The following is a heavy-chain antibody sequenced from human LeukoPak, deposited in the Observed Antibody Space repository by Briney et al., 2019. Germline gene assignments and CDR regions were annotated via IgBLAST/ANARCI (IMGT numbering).Heavy chain of an antibody. V-gene: IGHV3-7*01. CDR1: GFTFSTYW. D-gene: IGHD2-15*01. J-gene: IGHJ4*02. CDR3: ARDLGYCSGGACYSVFDY. Sequence: GGSLRLSCAASGFTFSTYWMSWVRQGPEKGLEWVANIKRDGSEKNYVDSVKGRFTISRDNAKNSLYLQMDSLRAEDTAVYYCARDLGYCSGGACYSVFDYWGQGTLVTVSS. CDR2: IKRDGSEK.